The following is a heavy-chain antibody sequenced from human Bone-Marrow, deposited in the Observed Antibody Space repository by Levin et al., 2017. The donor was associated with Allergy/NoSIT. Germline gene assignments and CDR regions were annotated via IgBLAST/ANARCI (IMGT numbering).Heavy chain of an antibody. CDR3: ARGDAVVVAATLFFSEVS. Sequence: GESLKISCAASGFTFSSYAMHWVRQAPGKGLEWVAVISYDGSNKYYADSVKGRFTISRDNSKNTLYLQMNSLRAEDTAVYYCARGDAVVVAATLFFSEVSWGQGTLVTVSS. CDR2: ISYDGSNK. J-gene: IGHJ5*02. CDR1: GFTFSSYA. D-gene: IGHD2-15*01. V-gene: IGHV3-30-3*01.